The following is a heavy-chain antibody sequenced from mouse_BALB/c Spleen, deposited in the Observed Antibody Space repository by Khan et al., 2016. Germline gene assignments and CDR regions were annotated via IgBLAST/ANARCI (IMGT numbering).Heavy chain of an antibody. CDR1: GFDFSRYW. V-gene: IGHV4-1*02. CDR2: INPDSSTI. J-gene: IGHJ4*01. CDR3: ARPSGNYAMDY. Sequence: EVQLQESGGGLVQPGGSLKLSCAASGFDFSRYWMSWVRQAPGKGLEWIGEINPDSSTIKYTPSLTDKFIISRANAKNTLYLQMSKVRAEDTALYYCARPSGNYAMDYWGQGTSVTVSS. D-gene: IGHD1-3*01.